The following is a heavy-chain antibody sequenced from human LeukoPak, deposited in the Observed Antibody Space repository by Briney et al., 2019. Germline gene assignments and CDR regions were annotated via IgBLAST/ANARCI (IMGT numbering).Heavy chain of an antibody. CDR2: MSFEGYV. J-gene: IGHJ4*02. Sequence: SGGSLRLSCAASGFTLTGYLVHWVRQAPGKGLEWVAVMSFEGYVYCAESLKDRFTVSRDNSKNMIYLHMNSLRAVDTALYYCVREGEHYCDHSASFDYWGQGTMVTVSS. V-gene: IGHV3-30*04. CDR1: GFTLTGYL. D-gene: IGHD3-22*01. CDR3: VREGEHYCDHSASFDY.